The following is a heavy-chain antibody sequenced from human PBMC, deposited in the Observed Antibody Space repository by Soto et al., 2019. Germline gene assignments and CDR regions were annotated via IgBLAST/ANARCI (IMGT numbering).Heavy chain of an antibody. CDR1: GGSISSYY. J-gene: IGHJ6*02. V-gene: IGHV4-59*01. CDR2: IYYSGST. D-gene: IGHD3-3*01. CDR3: ARAGGDYDFWSGYYEDYYYYVMDV. Sequence: SETLSLTCTVSGGSISSYYWSWIRQPPGKGLEWIGYIYYSGSTNYNPSLKSRVTISVDTSKNQFSLKLSSVTAADTAVYYCARAGGDYDFWSGYYEDYYYYVMDVSGPGTTVTVSS.